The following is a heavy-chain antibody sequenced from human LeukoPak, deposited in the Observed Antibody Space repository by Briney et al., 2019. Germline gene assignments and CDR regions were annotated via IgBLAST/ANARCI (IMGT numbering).Heavy chain of an antibody. J-gene: IGHJ3*02. CDR3: AKERTTMIVVVITYDAFDI. Sequence: GGSLRLSCAASGFTFSSYAMSWVRQAPGKGLEWVSAISGSGGSTYYADSVKGRFTISRDNSKNTLYLQMNSLRAEDTAVYYCAKERTTMIVVVITYDAFDIWGQGTMATVSS. CDR2: ISGSGGST. D-gene: IGHD3-22*01. V-gene: IGHV3-23*01. CDR1: GFTFSSYA.